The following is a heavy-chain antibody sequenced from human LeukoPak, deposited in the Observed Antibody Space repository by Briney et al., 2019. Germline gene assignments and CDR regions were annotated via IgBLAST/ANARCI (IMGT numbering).Heavy chain of an antibody. Sequence: GGSLRLSCAASGFTFGSYAMSWVRQAPGKGLEWVSAISGSGGSTYYADSVKGRFTISRDNSKNTLYLQMNSLRAEDTAVYYCAKVKSPVADYGDYVAPYYFDYWGQGTLVTVSS. V-gene: IGHV3-23*01. D-gene: IGHD4-17*01. CDR1: GFTFGSYA. J-gene: IGHJ4*02. CDR2: ISGSGGST. CDR3: AKVKSPVADYGDYVAPYYFDY.